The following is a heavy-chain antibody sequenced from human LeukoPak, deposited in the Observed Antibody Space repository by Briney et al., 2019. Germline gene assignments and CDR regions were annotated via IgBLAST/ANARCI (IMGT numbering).Heavy chain of an antibody. CDR2: ISYDGSNK. V-gene: IGHV3-30-3*01. Sequence: GGSLRLSCAASGFTFSSYAMHWVRQAPGKGLEWVVVISYDGSNKYYADSVKGRFTISRDNSKNTLYLQMNSLRAEDTAVYYCARDALRFLEWLFEFDPWGQGTLATASS. CDR1: GFTFSSYA. J-gene: IGHJ5*02. CDR3: ARDALRFLEWLFEFDP. D-gene: IGHD3-3*01.